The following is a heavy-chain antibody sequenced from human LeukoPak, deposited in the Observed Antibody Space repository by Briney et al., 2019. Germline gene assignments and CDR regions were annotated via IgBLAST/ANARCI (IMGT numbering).Heavy chain of an antibody. Sequence: GGSLRLSCAASGFTFSSYSMNWVRQAPGKGLEWVSSISSSSYIYYADSVKGRFTISRDNAKNSLYLQMNSLRAEDTAVYYCARSRAVGATTANYWGQGTLVTVSS. CDR1: GFTFSSYS. V-gene: IGHV3-21*01. J-gene: IGHJ4*02. D-gene: IGHD1-26*01. CDR2: ISSSSYI. CDR3: ARSRAVGATTANY.